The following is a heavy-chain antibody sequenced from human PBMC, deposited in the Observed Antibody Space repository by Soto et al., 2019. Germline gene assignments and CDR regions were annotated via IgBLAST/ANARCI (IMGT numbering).Heavy chain of an antibody. CDR1: GFSFSSYG. CDR2: ISYDGTDE. D-gene: IGHD1-1*01. CDR3: AKRESDWNDHFYY. J-gene: IGHJ4*02. Sequence: QVQLVESGGGVVQPGRSLRLSCAASGFSFSSYGMHWVRQAPGKGLEWVAMISYDGTDEYYADSVKGRFTISRDNSKNAVYLQMNSLRAEDTAVYYCAKRESDWNDHFYYWGQGTLVTVSS. V-gene: IGHV3-30*18.